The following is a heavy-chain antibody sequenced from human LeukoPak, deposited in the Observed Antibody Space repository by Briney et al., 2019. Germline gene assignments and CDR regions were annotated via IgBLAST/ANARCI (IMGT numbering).Heavy chain of an antibody. D-gene: IGHD3-3*01. CDR2: ISYDGSNK. V-gene: IGHV3-30*04. CDR1: GFTFRSYA. J-gene: IGHJ4*02. CDR3: ARERGYDFWSGTRVLFDY. Sequence: GGSLRLSCAASGFTFRSYAMHWVRQAPGKGLEWVAVISYDGSNKYYVDSVKGRFTISRDNSKNTLYLQMNSLRAEDTAVYYCARERGYDFWSGTRVLFDYWGQGTLVTVSS.